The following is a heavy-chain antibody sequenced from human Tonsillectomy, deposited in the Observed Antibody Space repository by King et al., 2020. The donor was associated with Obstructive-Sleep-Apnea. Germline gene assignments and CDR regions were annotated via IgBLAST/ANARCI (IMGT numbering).Heavy chain of an antibody. V-gene: IGHV3-9*01. J-gene: IGHJ4*02. Sequence: VQLVESGGALVQPGTSLRLSCAASGFTFDDHVLHWVRQVPGKGLEWVSGISWNSDNIGYADSVKGRFTISRDNAKNSLFLQMNSLRTDDTALYYCAKDISSARAYFDNWGQGTLVTVSS. D-gene: IGHD2/OR15-2a*01. CDR2: ISWNSDNI. CDR1: GFTFDDHV. CDR3: AKDISSARAYFDN.